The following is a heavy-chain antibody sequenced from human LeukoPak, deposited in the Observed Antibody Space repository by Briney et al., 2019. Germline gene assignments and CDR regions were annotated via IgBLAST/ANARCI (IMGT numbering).Heavy chain of an antibody. V-gene: IGHV1-2*06. CDR2: INPNSGGT. J-gene: IGHJ4*02. D-gene: IGHD6-19*01. CDR1: GYTFTGYY. Sequence: ASVKVSCKASGYTFTGYYMHWVRQAPGQRLEWMGRINPNSGGTNYAQKFQGRVTMTRDTSISTAYMELSRLRSDDTAVYYCARLIIAVAGTAIDYWGRGTLVTVSS. CDR3: ARLIIAVAGTAIDY.